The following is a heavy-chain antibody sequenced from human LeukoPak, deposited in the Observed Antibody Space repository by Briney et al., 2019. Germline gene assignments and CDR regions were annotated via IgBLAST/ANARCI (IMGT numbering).Heavy chain of an antibody. J-gene: IGHJ4*02. V-gene: IGHV3-9*01. CDR3: AARPVRDLGPLDF. CDR1: GFTFDDYA. D-gene: IGHD5-24*01. Sequence: PGSSLRLSFSAFGFTFDDYAIHCVRPAPGEGLEWGSGIRWDSGSIGYADSAKRRFTISRDNAKNSLYLQMDRLRADDTAVYYCAARPVRDLGPLDFWGQGTLVTVSS. CDR2: IRWDSGSI.